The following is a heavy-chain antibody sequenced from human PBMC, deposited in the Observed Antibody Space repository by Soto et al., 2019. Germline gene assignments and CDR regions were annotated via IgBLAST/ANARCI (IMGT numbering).Heavy chain of an antibody. CDR3: ARGGIAVHIDY. CDR1: GGSFSGYY. Sequence: QVQLQQWGAGLLKPSETLSLTCAVYGGSFSGYYWSWIRQPPGKGLEWIGEINHSGSTNYNPSLKRRVTISVDTSKNQFSLKLSSVTAADTAVYYCARGGIAVHIDYWGQGTLVTVSS. D-gene: IGHD6-19*01. J-gene: IGHJ4*02. V-gene: IGHV4-34*01. CDR2: INHSGST.